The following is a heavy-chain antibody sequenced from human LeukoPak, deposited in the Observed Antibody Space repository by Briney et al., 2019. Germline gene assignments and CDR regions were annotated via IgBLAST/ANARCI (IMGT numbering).Heavy chain of an antibody. J-gene: IGHJ4*02. CDR2: INHSGST. V-gene: IGHV4-34*01. Sequence: KPSEPLSLTCAVYGGSFSGYYWSWIRQPPGKGLEWIGEINHSGSTNYNPSLKSRVTISVDTSKNQFSLKLSSVTAADTAVYYCARVARNYYDSSGYYDYWGQGTLVTVSS. CDR3: ARVARNYYDSSGYYDY. CDR1: GGSFSGYY. D-gene: IGHD3-22*01.